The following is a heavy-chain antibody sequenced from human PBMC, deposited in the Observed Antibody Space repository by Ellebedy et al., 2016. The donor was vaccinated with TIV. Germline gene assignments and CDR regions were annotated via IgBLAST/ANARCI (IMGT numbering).Heavy chain of an antibody. J-gene: IGHJ4*02. CDR1: GGTFSSYA. CDR3: AGEGPQLLLAY. CDR2: IIPIFGTA. D-gene: IGHD2-2*01. V-gene: IGHV1-69*13. Sequence: SVKVSCXASGGTFSSYAISWVRQAPGQGLEWMGGIIPIFGTANYAQKFQGRVTITADESTSTAYMELSSLRSEDTAVYYCAGEGPQLLLAYWGQGTLVTVSS.